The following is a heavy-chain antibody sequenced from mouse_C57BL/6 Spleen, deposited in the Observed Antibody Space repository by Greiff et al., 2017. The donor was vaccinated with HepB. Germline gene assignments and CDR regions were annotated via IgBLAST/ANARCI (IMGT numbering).Heavy chain of an antibody. CDR3: AIDRDYNAMDY. Sequence: VQLQQSGPELVKPGASVTISCKASGYAFSSSWMNWVKQRPGKGLEWIGRIYPGDGDTNYNGKFKGKATLTADKSSSTAYMQLSSLTSEDSAVYFCAIDRDYNAMDYWGQGTSVTVSS. CDR1: GYAFSSSW. CDR2: IYPGDGDT. D-gene: IGHD3-2*01. J-gene: IGHJ4*01. V-gene: IGHV1-82*01.